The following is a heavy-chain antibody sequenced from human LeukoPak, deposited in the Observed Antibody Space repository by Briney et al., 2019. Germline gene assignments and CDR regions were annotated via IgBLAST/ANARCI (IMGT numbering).Heavy chain of an antibody. CDR1: GFTFSSYA. CDR2: IKQDGSEK. Sequence: SGGSLRLSCAASGFTFSSYAMSWVRQAPGKGLEWVANIKQDGSEKYYVDSVKGRFTISRDNAKNSLYLQMNSLRAEDTAVYYCARAGKYCSSTSCYDFDYWGQGTLVTVPS. J-gene: IGHJ4*02. CDR3: ARAGKYCSSTSCYDFDY. V-gene: IGHV3-7*01. D-gene: IGHD2-2*01.